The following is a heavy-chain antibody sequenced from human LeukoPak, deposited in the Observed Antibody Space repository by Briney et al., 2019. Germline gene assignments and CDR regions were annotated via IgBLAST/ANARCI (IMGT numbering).Heavy chain of an antibody. D-gene: IGHD3-3*01. CDR2: ISWNSGSI. CDR1: GFTFDDYA. Sequence: GGSLRLSCAASGFTFDDYAMHWVRQAPGKGLEWVSGISWNSGSIGYADSVKGRFTISRDNAKNSLYLQMNSLRAEDTALYYCAKGASDYDFWSGGDTAFDYRGQGTLVTVSS. J-gene: IGHJ4*02. V-gene: IGHV3-9*01. CDR3: AKGASDYDFWSGGDTAFDY.